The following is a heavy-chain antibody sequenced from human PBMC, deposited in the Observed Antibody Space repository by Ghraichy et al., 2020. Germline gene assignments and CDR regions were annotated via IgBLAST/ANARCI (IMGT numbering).Heavy chain of an antibody. V-gene: IGHV3-53*01. Sequence: GGSLRLSCAASGFTVGSNYMSWVRQAPGKGLEWVSLTYSGGRTYYGDTVKGRFTVSRENSKNTLYLQMNSVRAEDTAVYYCVISRGLHCSSTTCFMDVWGQVTTVTVSS. CDR1: GFTVGSNY. D-gene: IGHD2-2*01. CDR2: TYSGGRT. CDR3: VISRGLHCSSTTCFMDV. J-gene: IGHJ6*02.